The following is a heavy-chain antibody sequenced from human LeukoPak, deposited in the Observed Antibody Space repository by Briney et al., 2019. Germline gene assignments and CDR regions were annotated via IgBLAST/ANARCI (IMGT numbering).Heavy chain of an antibody. V-gene: IGHV3-23*01. CDR3: AKHREVAAPIYYYYMDV. D-gene: IGHD2-15*01. J-gene: IGHJ6*03. Sequence: GGSLRLSCAASGFTFSSYAMSWVRQAPGKGLEWVSAISGSGGSTYYADSVKGRFTISRDNSKNTLYLQMNSLRAEDTAVYYCAKHREVAAPIYYYYMDVWGKGTTVTVSS. CDR2: ISGSGGST. CDR1: GFTFSSYA.